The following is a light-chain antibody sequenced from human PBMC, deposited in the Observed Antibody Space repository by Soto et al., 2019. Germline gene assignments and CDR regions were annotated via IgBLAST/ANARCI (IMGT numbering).Light chain of an antibody. Sequence: IVLTQSPATLSLSPGERATLSCRASQSVSSFLAWYQQKPVQAPRLLIYDASNRATGIPARFSGSGSGTDFTLTISSLEPEDFAVYFCQRRGNWLTFGGGTKVDIK. V-gene: IGKV3-11*01. J-gene: IGKJ4*01. CDR3: QRRGNWLT. CDR1: QSVSSF. CDR2: DAS.